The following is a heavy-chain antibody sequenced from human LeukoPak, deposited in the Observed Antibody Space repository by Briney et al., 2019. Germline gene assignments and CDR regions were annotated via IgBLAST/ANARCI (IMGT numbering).Heavy chain of an antibody. Sequence: ASVKLSLNASGYTFTSYGISWVRQAPGQGLEWMGWISPYNGNTNYAQKLQGRVTMTTDTSTTTAYMELRSLRSDDTAVYYCAREMSTIDNQFHYWGQGTLVTVSS. V-gene: IGHV1-18*01. J-gene: IGHJ4*02. CDR1: GYTFTSYG. CDR2: ISPYNGNT. CDR3: AREMSTIDNQFHY. D-gene: IGHD5-24*01.